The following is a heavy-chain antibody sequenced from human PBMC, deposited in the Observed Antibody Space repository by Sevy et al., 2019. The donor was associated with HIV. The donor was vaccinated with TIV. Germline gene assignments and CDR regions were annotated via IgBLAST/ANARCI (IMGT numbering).Heavy chain of an antibody. CDR2: IYAGDSDS. V-gene: IGHV5-51*01. D-gene: IGHD3-3*01. CDR1: GFTFTDYW. Sequence: GESLKISCKTSGFTFTDYWIGWVRQMLGKGLEWMGIIYAGDSDSRYSPSFRGQVTISADKSTSTAYLQWSSLKASDTAMYYCARSRGDFLPPYYFQYYGMDVWGQGTTVTVSS. J-gene: IGHJ6*02. CDR3: ARSRGDFLPPYYFQYYGMDV.